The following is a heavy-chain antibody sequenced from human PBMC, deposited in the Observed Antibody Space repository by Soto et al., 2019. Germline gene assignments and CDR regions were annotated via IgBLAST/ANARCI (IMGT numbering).Heavy chain of an antibody. CDR1: GFTFSSYS. D-gene: IGHD3-16*02. CDR2: ISSSSSYI. Sequence: GGSLRLSCAASGFTFSSYSMNWVRQAPGKGLEWVSSISSSSSYIYYADSVKGRFTISRDNAKNSLYLQMNSLRAEDTAVYYCARGSLHPPESDGDDYIWGSYRSWGQGTLVTVSS. V-gene: IGHV3-21*01. J-gene: IGHJ4*02. CDR3: ARGSLHPPESDGDDYIWGSYRS.